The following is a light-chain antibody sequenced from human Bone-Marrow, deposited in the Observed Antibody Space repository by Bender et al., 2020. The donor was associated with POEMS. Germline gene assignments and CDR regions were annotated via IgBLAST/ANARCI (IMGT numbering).Light chain of an antibody. J-gene: IGLJ1*01. CDR2: DDS. CDR1: NIGTKS. Sequence: SFVLTQPPSVSVAPGQTARITCGGNNIGTKSVHWYRQKPGQAPVLVVYDDSDRPSGIPERFSGSNSGNTATLTISRVEAGDEANYYCQAWDTSTLFVFGTGTKVTVL. CDR3: QAWDTSTLFV. V-gene: IGLV3-21*02.